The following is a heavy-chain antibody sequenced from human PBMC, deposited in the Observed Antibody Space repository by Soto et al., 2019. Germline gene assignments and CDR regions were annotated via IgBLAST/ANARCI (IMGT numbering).Heavy chain of an antibody. J-gene: IGHJ5*02. CDR1: GYTFTSYA. Sequence: ASVKVSCKASGYTFTSYAMHWVRQAPGQRLEWMGWINAGNGNTKYSQKFQGRVTITRDTSASTAYMELSSLRSEDTAVYYCARELNYYDSSGYYYEGYNWFDPWGQGTLVTVSS. CDR3: ARELNYYDSSGYYYEGYNWFDP. V-gene: IGHV1-3*01. D-gene: IGHD3-22*01. CDR2: INAGNGNT.